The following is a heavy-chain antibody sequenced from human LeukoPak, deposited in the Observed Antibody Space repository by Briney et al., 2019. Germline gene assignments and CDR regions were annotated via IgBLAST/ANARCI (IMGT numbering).Heavy chain of an antibody. J-gene: IGHJ4*02. V-gene: IGHV4-34*01. Sequence: SETLSLTCAVYGGSFSGYYWSWIRQPPGKGLEWIGEITHSGSTNYNPSLKSRVTISVDTSKNQFSLKLSSVTAADTAVYYCARQKGGLRYFDWLSAPFDYWGQGTLVTVSS. CDR1: GGSFSGYY. CDR2: ITHSGST. CDR3: ARQKGGLRYFDWLSAPFDY. D-gene: IGHD3-9*01.